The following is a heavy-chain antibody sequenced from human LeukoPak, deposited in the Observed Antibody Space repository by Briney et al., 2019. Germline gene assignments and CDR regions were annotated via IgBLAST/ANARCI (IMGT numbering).Heavy chain of an antibody. D-gene: IGHD3-9*01. CDR1: GGTFSSYA. CDR2: IIPILGIA. V-gene: IGHV1-69*04. CDR3: ARDETRFDWFLHRSYYYGMDV. Sequence: ASVKVSCKASGGTFSSYAISWVRQAPGQGLEWMGRIIPILGIANYAQKFQGRVTITADKSTSTAYMELSSLRSDDTAVYYCARDETRFDWFLHRSYYYGMDVWGQGTTVTVSS. J-gene: IGHJ6*02.